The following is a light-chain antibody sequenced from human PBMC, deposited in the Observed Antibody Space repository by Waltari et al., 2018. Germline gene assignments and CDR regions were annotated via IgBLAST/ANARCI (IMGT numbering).Light chain of an antibody. V-gene: IGLV2-14*01. CDR3: SSYTSSSTPWV. Sequence: QSALTQPASVSGSPGPSSTISCTGTSSDVGGYNYVSWYQQHPGKAPKLMIYEVSNRPSGVSNRFSGSKSGNTASLTISGLQAEDEADYYCSSYTSSSTPWVFGGGTKLTVL. CDR2: EVS. J-gene: IGLJ3*02. CDR1: SSDVGGYNY.